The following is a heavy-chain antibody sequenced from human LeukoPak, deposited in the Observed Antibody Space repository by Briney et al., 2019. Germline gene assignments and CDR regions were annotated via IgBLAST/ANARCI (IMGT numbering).Heavy chain of an antibody. D-gene: IGHD3-22*01. V-gene: IGHV3-11*04. CDR2: ISSSGSTT. Sequence: GGSLRLSCAASGFTFSDYYMSWIRQAPGKGLEWVSYISSSGSTTYYADSLKGRFTISRDNAKNSLYLQMNSLRAEDTAVYYCARVDSSGYYIHLDYWGRGTLVTVSS. CDR3: ARVDSSGYYIHLDY. J-gene: IGHJ4*02. CDR1: GFTFSDYY.